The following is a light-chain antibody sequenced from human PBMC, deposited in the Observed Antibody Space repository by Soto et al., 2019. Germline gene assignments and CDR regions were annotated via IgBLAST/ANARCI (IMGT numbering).Light chain of an antibody. V-gene: IGLV2-23*01. CDR1: NRDVGNYDF. CDR3: CSYAGSSTYV. J-gene: IGLJ1*01. Sequence: QSALTQPASVSGSPGQSITISCTGTNRDVGNYDFVSWYQQNPGKAPKLMIYEDIKRPSGVSNRFSGSKSGSTASLTISGLQAEDEADSYCCSYAGSSTYVFGSGTKLTVL. CDR2: EDI.